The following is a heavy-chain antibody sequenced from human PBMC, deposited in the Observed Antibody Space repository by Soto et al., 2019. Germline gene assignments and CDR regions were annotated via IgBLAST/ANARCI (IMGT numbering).Heavy chain of an antibody. V-gene: IGHV3-7*01. D-gene: IGHD5-18*01. J-gene: IGHJ4*02. CDR3: ARDRGYSCFDY. CDR1: GFTFSSSW. CDR2: IKEDGSEK. Sequence: LRLSCAASGFTFSSSWMNWVRQAPGKGLEWVAGIKEDGSEKYYVDFVKGRFTISRDNAENSLYLQMNGLRAEDTTVYYCARDRGYSCFDYWGLGTLVTVSS.